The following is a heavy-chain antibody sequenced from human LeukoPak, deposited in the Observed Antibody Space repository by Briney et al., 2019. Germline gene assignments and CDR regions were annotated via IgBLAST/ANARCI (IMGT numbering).Heavy chain of an antibody. CDR1: GFTFSGYW. CDR2: MNEGGSEI. CDR3: ARGVYAFDV. V-gene: IGHV3-7*01. D-gene: IGHD6-6*01. J-gene: IGHJ3*01. Sequence: PGGSLRLSCAASGFTFSGYWMTWVRQAPGTGLEWVTYMNEGGSEIYYLDSVKGRFTISRDSGKNSLYLQMNSLRVEDTAVYYCARGVYAFDVWGQGTMVTVSS.